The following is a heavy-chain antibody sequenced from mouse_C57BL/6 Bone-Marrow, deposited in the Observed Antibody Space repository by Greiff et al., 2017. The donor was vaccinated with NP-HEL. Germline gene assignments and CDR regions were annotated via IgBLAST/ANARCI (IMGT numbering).Heavy chain of an antibody. V-gene: IGHV1-64*01. CDR3: ASHYYGSSFDY. D-gene: IGHD1-1*01. CDR1: GYTFTSYW. CDR2: IHPNSGST. Sequence: QVQLQQPGAELVKPGASVKLSCKASGYTFTSYWMHWVKQRPGQGLEWIGMIHPNSGSTNYNEKFKGKATLTAEKSSSTAYMQLSSLTSEDSAVYFCASHYYGSSFDYWGQGTTLTVSS. J-gene: IGHJ2*01.